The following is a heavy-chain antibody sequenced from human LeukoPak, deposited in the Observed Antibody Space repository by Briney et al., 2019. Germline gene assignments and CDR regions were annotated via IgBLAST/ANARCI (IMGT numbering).Heavy chain of an antibody. J-gene: IGHJ4*02. CDR1: GYTFTGYY. V-gene: IGHV1-2*02. Sequence: ASVTVSCKASGYTFTGYYIHWVRQAPGQGLEWMGWINPNSGGTNYAQKFQGRVTMTRDTSISTAYMELSRPRSDDTAVYYCARYYYDSSGSFFDYWGQGTLVTVSS. CDR2: INPNSGGT. D-gene: IGHD3-22*01. CDR3: ARYYYDSSGSFFDY.